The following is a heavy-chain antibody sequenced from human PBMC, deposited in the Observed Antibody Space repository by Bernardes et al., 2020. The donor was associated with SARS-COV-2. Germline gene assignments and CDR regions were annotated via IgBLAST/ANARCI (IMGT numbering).Heavy chain of an antibody. CDR3: ANGPTTEYYYYGMDV. Sequence: GGSLRLSCAASGFTFDDYAMHWVRQAPGKGLEWVSGISWNSGSIGYADSVKGRFTISRDNAKNSLYLQMNSLRAEDTALYYCANGPTTEYYYYGMDVWGQGTTVTVSS. V-gene: IGHV3-9*01. CDR2: ISWNSGSI. D-gene: IGHD1-26*01. CDR1: GFTFDDYA. J-gene: IGHJ6*02.